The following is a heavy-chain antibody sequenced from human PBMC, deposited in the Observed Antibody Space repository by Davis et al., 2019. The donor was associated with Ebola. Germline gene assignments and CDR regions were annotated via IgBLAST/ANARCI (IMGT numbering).Heavy chain of an antibody. Sequence: GGSLRLSCAASGFTFSSYAMHWVRQAPGKGLEYVSAISSNGGSTYYADSVKGRFTISRDNSKNTLYLQMSSLRAEDTAVYYCVNSVGQLAPPYYYDGMDVWCQGTTVTVSS. J-gene: IGHJ6*02. V-gene: IGHV3-64D*06. CDR2: ISSNGGST. CDR1: GFTFSSYA. CDR3: VNSVGQLAPPYYYDGMDV. D-gene: IGHD6-13*01.